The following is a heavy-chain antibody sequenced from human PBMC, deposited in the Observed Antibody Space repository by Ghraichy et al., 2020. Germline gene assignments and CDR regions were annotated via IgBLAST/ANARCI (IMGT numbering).Heavy chain of an antibody. J-gene: IGHJ4*02. V-gene: IGHV3-23*01. Sequence: GGSLRLSCAASGFTFSSYGMSWVRQAPGKGLEWVSAISGSGGGTYYADSVKGRFTISRDNSKNMLYLQMNSLRAEDTAVYYCAKRGLVGATLYYFDYWGQGTLVTVSS. D-gene: IGHD1-26*01. CDR3: AKRGLVGATLYYFDY. CDR1: GFTFSSYG. CDR2: ISGSGGGT.